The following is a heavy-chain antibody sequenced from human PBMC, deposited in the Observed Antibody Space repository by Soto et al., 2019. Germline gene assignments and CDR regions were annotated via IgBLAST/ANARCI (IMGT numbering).Heavy chain of an antibody. J-gene: IGHJ3*02. V-gene: IGHV3-21*01. Sequence: EGQLVDSGGGLVRPGGSLRLSCAGSGFTFSRYSMNWVRQAPGKGLEWVSSISSSSGNVYYGESVKGRFTISRDNAKNSLYLQMSSLRAEDTAFYYWARDGHYDGSVSYSDAFDMWGQVKMVTVSS. CDR2: ISSSSGNV. D-gene: IGHD3-22*01. CDR1: GFTFSRYS. CDR3: ARDGHYDGSVSYSDAFDM.